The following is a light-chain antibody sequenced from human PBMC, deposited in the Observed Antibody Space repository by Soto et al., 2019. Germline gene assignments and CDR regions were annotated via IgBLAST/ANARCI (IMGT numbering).Light chain of an antibody. CDR2: GAS. CDR1: QTIDNY. CDR3: QQTYTIPFA. Sequence: DVQMTQSPSSLSASVGDRVTITCRPSQTIDNYLNWYQHKPGKAPKLLIYGASTLQIGVSARFTGSASGTDFTLTIDNLQAEDFATYYCQQTYTIPFAFGQGTKLEI. J-gene: IGKJ2*01. V-gene: IGKV1-39*01.